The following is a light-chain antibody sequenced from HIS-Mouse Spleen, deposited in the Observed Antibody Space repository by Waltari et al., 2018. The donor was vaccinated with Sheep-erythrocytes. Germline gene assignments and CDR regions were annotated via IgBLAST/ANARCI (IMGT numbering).Light chain of an antibody. CDR3: QQLT. J-gene: IGKJ4*01. V-gene: IGKV3-11*01. CDR1: QIVSSY. Sequence: EIVLTQSPATLSLTPGERATLSCRASQIVSSYLAWYQQKPGQAPRLLIYDASNRATGIPARFSGSGSGTDFTLTISSLEPEDFAVYYCQQLTFGGGTKVEIK. CDR2: DAS.